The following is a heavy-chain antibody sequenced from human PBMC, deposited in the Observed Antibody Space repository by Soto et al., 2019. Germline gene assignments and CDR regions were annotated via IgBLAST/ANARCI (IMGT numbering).Heavy chain of an antibody. V-gene: IGHV3-30*18. CDR1: GFTFSSYG. CDR3: AKDRGYYYYYGMDV. CDR2: ISYDGSNK. D-gene: IGHD3-10*01. J-gene: IGHJ6*02. Sequence: QVPLVESGGGVVQPGRSLRLSCAASGFTFSSYGMHWVRQAPGKGLEWVAVISYDGSNKYYADSVKGRFTISRDNSKNTLYLQMNSLRAEDTAVYYCAKDRGYYYYYGMDVWGQGTTVTVSS.